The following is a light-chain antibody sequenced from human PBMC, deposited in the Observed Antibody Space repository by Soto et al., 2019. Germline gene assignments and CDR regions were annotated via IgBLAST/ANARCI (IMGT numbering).Light chain of an antibody. CDR2: AAS. J-gene: IGKJ2*01. V-gene: IGKV1-39*01. CDR1: QSISSY. Sequence: DIQMTQSPSSLSASVGDRVTITCRASQSISSYLNWYQQKPGKASKLLIYAASSLQSGVPSRFSGSGSGTDFTLTISSLQPEDFATYYCQQSYSTPHTVGQGTKVDTK. CDR3: QQSYSTPHT.